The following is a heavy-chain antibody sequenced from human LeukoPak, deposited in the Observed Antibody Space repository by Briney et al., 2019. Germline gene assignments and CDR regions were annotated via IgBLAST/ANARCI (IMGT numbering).Heavy chain of an antibody. CDR3: AKSGGYGLIDY. CDR1: GISISGSGYY. J-gene: IGHJ4*02. Sequence: SETLSLTCTVSGISISGSGYYFGWIRQPPGKGLEWIGNIYYSGNTYYNASLESRVTISVDTSKNEFSLRLNSVTAADTAMYYCAKSGGYGLIDYWGQGTLVTVSS. V-gene: IGHV4-39*01. CDR2: IYYSGNT. D-gene: IGHD1-26*01.